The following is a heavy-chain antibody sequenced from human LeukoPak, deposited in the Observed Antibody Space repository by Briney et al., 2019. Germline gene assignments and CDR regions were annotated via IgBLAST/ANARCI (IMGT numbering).Heavy chain of an antibody. CDR1: GGSISSYY. D-gene: IGHD6-13*01. J-gene: IGHJ4*02. CDR3: ARHTSSWANFDY. CDR2: IYYSGST. Sequence: PSATLSLTCTVSGGSISSYYWSWIRQPPGKGLEWIGYIYYSGSTNYNPSLRSRVTISVDTSKNQFSLKLSSVTAADTAVYYCARHTSSWANFDYWGQGTLVTVSS. V-gene: IGHV4-59*08.